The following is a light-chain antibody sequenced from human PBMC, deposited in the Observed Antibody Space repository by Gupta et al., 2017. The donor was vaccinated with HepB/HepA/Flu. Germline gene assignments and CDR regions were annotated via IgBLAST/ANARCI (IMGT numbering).Light chain of an antibody. CDR2: KVS. CDR1: HGLVYSDGNTY. Sequence: DVVMTQSPLSLPVTLAERAAISCRSSHGLVYSDGNTYLSWFQQRPGQSPRRLIYKVSDRDSGVPDRFSGSGSGNGYTLRISRVEADDVGIYYCMQASHWPLTFGGGTKVEIK. CDR3: MQASHWPLT. J-gene: IGKJ4*01. V-gene: IGKV2-30*01.